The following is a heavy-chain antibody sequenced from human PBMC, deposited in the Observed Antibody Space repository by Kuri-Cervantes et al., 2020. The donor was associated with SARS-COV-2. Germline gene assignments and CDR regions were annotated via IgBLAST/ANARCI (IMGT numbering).Heavy chain of an antibody. CDR1: GYTFTGYY. CDR2: ISAYNGNT. CDR3: ARDVGPSQTWFDY. J-gene: IGHJ4*02. Sequence: ASVKVSCKASGYTFTGYYMHWVRQAPGQGLEWMGWISAYNGNTNYAQKLQGRVTTTTDTSTSTAYMELRSLRSDDTAVYYCARDVGPSQTWFDYWGQGTLVTVSS. V-gene: IGHV1-18*04.